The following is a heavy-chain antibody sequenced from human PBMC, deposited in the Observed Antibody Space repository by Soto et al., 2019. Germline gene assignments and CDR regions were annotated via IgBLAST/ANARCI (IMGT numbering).Heavy chain of an antibody. D-gene: IGHD3-3*01. J-gene: IGHJ4*02. CDR2: IYTSGST. CDR3: ARGLKRFLAMGY. Sequence: SETLSLTCTVSGGSISTYFWSWIRQPPGEGLEWIGRIYTSGSTNYNPSLKSRVTISVDTSKNQFSLKLSSVTAADTAVYYCARGLKRFLAMGYWGQGTLVTVSS. CDR1: GGSISTYF. V-gene: IGHV4-4*07.